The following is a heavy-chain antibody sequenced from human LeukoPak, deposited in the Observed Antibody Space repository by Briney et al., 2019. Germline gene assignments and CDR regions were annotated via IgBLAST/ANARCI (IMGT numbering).Heavy chain of an antibody. CDR3: AREFTPTTAGYYSGGSCYKSKTNYYYYGMDV. J-gene: IGHJ6*02. D-gene: IGHD2-15*01. CDR1: GYTFTSYG. Sequence: ASVKVSCKASGYTFTSYGISWVRHSLGQPLEWMGWISAYIGNTNYAQKLQDRGTRTTYTSTSTAYVEMRRLRSDDTAVYYCAREFTPTTAGYYSGGSCYKSKTNYYYYGMDVWGQGTMVTVSS. V-gene: IGHV1-18*01. CDR2: ISAYIGNT.